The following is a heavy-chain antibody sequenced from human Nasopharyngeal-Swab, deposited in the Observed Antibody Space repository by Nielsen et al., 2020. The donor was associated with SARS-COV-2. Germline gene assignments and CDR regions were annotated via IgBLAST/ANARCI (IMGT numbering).Heavy chain of an antibody. CDR1: GFTFNSYG. V-gene: IGHV3-33*01. D-gene: IGHD3-16*02. CDR3: ARDQGLYDYIWGSYRSPRYGMDV. Sequence: GESLKISCAASGFTFNSYGMHWVRQAPGKGLEWVAVIWYDGSNKYYADSVKGRFTISRDNSKNTLYLQMNSLRAEDTALYHCARDQGLYDYIWGSYRSPRYGMDVWGQGTTVTVSS. CDR2: IWYDGSNK. J-gene: IGHJ6*02.